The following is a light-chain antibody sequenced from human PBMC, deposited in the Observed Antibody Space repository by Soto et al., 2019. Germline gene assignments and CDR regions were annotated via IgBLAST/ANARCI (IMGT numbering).Light chain of an antibody. Sequence: EIGLTQSPGTLSLSPGGIATLSCSASQSVSRNYVAWYQQKPGQAPRLLIYGASSRASGIPDRFSGSGSGADFTLSITRLEPEDFALYYCQQYGSTPLTFGGGTKV. V-gene: IGKV3-20*01. CDR1: QSVSRNY. CDR3: QQYGSTPLT. J-gene: IGKJ4*01. CDR2: GAS.